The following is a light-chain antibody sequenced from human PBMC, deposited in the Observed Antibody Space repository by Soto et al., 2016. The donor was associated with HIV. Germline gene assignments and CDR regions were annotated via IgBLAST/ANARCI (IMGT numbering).Light chain of an antibody. Sequence: DIQMTQSSSSLSASVGDRVTITCRASHDISNSLVWYQQKPGKAPKLLLYAASSLESGVPSRFSGSGSGTDYTLSVSSLQPEDFATYYCQQYHTTPLTFGGGTKVEIK. CDR1: HDISNS. CDR3: QQYHTTPLT. V-gene: IGKV1-NL1*01. J-gene: IGKJ4*01. CDR2: AAS.